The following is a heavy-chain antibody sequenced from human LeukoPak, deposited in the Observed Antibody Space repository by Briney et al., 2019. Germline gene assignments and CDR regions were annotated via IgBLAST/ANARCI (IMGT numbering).Heavy chain of an antibody. CDR2: ISAYNGNT. CDR1: GYTFTSYG. D-gene: IGHD6-19*01. J-gene: IGHJ5*02. CDR3: ARAPGSYSSGWYWFDP. V-gene: IGHV1-18*01. Sequence: ASVKVSCKASGYTFTSYGIIWVRQAPGQGLEWMGWISAYNGNTNYAQKLQGRVTMTTDTSTSTAYMELRSLRSDDTAVYYCARAPGSYSSGWYWFDPWGQGTLVTVSS.